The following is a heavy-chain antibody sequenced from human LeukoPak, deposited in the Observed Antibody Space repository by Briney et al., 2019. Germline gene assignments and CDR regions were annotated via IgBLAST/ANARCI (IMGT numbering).Heavy chain of an antibody. CDR3: ARDSAGSGWTDFDY. D-gene: IGHD6-19*01. Sequence: PSETLSLTCTVSGGSISSYYWSWIRQPAGKGLEWIGRIYTSGSTNYNPSLKSRVTMSVDTSKNQFSLKLSSVTAADTAVYYCARDSAGSGWTDFDYWGQGTLVTVSS. CDR1: GGSISSYY. J-gene: IGHJ4*02. V-gene: IGHV4-4*07. CDR2: IYTSGST.